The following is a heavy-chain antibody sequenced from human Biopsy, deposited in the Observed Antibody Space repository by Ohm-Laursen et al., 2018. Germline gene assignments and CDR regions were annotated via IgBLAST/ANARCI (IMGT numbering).Heavy chain of an antibody. J-gene: IGHJ4*02. V-gene: IGHV1-24*01. CDR3: AADINVWNVNY. D-gene: IGHD1-1*01. CDR1: GYTLTELS. Sequence: ASVKVSCKVSGYTLTELSMHWVRQAPGRGLEWMGGFAPENGKTIYAQKFQGRVIMTEDTSTDTAYMELSSLRSEDTAVYYCAADINVWNVNYWGQGTQVTVSS. CDR2: FAPENGKT.